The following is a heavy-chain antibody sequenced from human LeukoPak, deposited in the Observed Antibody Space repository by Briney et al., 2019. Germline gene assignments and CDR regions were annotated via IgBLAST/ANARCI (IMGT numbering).Heavy chain of an antibody. Sequence: GGSLRLSCAASGFTFSSYSMNWVRQAPGKGLEWVSSISSSSYIYYADSVKGRFTISRDNAKNSLYLQMNSLRAEDTAVYYCARVSGYCSSTSCPIQYYYGMDVWGQGTTVTVSS. V-gene: IGHV3-21*01. D-gene: IGHD2-2*03. J-gene: IGHJ6*02. CDR2: ISSSSYI. CDR1: GFTFSSYS. CDR3: ARVSGYCSSTSCPIQYYYGMDV.